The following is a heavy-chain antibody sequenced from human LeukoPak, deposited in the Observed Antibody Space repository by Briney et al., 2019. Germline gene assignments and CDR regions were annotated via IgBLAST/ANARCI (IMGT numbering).Heavy chain of an antibody. Sequence: ASVKVSCKASGYTFTSYYMHWVRQAPGQGLEWMGIINPSGGSTSYAQKFQGRVTITADESTSTAYMELSSLRSEDTAVYYCARGESGERIVVVPAAMPGLNYYYYGMDVWGQGTTVTVSS. CDR1: GYTFTSYY. CDR3: ARGESGERIVVVPAAMPGLNYYYYGMDV. V-gene: IGHV1-46*01. D-gene: IGHD2-2*01. J-gene: IGHJ6*02. CDR2: INPSGGST.